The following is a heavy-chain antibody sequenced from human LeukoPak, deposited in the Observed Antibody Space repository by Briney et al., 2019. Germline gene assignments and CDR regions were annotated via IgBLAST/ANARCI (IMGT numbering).Heavy chain of an antibody. Sequence: GGSLRLSCAASGFTLSNYAMHWVRQPAGEGLEWVSALGTAGDTFYPGSVKGRFTISRDNAKKSLFLQMNSLRAEDTAVYYCARDVVGASRNDFHGMDVWGQGTTVTVSS. CDR2: LGTAGDT. D-gene: IGHD1-26*01. CDR1: GFTLSNYA. CDR3: ARDVVGASRNDFHGMDV. V-gene: IGHV3-13*01. J-gene: IGHJ6*02.